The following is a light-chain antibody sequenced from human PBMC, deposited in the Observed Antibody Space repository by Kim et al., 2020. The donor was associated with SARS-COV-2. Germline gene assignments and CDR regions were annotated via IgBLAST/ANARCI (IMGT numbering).Light chain of an antibody. CDR1: QSISSY. J-gene: IGKJ3*01. Sequence: GDRVTITCRASQSISSYLNWYQQKPGKAPKLLIYAASSLQSGVPSRFSGSGSGTDFTLTISSLQPEDFATYYCQQSYSTPRKFTFGPGTKVDIK. V-gene: IGKV1-39*01. CDR2: AAS. CDR3: QQSYSTPRKFT.